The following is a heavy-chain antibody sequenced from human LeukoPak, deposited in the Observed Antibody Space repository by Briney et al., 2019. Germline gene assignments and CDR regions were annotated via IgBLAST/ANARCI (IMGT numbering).Heavy chain of an antibody. CDR3: ARVRTTLSGFAFDY. Sequence: SETLSLTCAVSGGSISSGGYSWSWIRQPPGKGLEWIGYIYHSGSTYYNPSLKSRVTISTDTSKNQFSLKLRSVTAADTAVYYCARVRTTLSGFAFDYWGQGTLVTVSS. CDR2: IYHSGST. J-gene: IGHJ4*02. D-gene: IGHD4-4*01. V-gene: IGHV4-30-2*01. CDR1: GGSISSGGYS.